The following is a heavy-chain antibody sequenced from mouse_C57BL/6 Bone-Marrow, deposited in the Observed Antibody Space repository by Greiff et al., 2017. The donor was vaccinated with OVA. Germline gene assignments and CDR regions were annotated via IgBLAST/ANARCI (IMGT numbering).Heavy chain of an antibody. CDR2: ISNGGGST. Sequence: EVKLVESGGGLVQPGGSLKFSCAASGFTFSDFYMYWIRQTPEKRLEWVAYISNGGGSTYYPDTVKGRFTISRDNAKNTLYLQMSRLKSEDTAMYYGGRLDAMDYWGQGTSVTVSS. CDR3: GRLDAMDY. J-gene: IGHJ4*01. CDR1: GFTFSDFY. V-gene: IGHV5-12*01.